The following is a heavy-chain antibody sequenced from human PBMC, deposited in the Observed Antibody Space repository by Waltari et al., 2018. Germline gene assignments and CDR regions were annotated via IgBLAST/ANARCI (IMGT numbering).Heavy chain of an antibody. V-gene: IGHV4-38-2*01. Sequence: QVQLQESGPGLVKPSETLYLTCAVSGDSITRSSYWGWIRQPPGKGLEWIGYVYHFGSSSYNPSLKSRVTMSVDTSKRQFSLNLSSVTAADTAVYYCARHESAHYGGFDSWGRGTLVTVSA. CDR3: ARHESAHYGGFDS. D-gene: IGHD4-17*01. CDR1: GDSITRSSY. J-gene: IGHJ4*02. CDR2: VYHFGSS.